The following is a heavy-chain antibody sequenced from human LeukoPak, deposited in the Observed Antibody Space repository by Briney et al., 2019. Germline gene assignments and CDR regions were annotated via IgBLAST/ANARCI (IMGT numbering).Heavy chain of an antibody. Sequence: PSETLSLTCTVSGGSISSYYWSWIRQPPGKGLEWIGYIYYSGSTNYSPSLKSRVTISVDTSKNQFSLKLSSVTAADTAVYYCARSHDILTGYPYYFDYWGQGTLVTVSS. J-gene: IGHJ4*02. CDR3: ARSHDILTGYPYYFDY. CDR2: IYYSGST. D-gene: IGHD3-9*01. CDR1: GGSISSYY. V-gene: IGHV4-59*08.